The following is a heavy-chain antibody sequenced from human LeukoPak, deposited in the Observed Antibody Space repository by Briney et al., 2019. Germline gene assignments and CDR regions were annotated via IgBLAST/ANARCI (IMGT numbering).Heavy chain of an antibody. V-gene: IGHV3-7*01. Sequence: GGSLRLSCAASGFTFSSFWMSWVRQAPGKGLEWVANIKQDGSEKYYVDSVKGRFTISRDNAKNSLYLQMNSLRAEDTAVYYCASYNYYDSSGQIDYWGQGTLVTVSS. CDR1: GFTFSSFW. D-gene: IGHD3-22*01. CDR3: ASYNYYDSSGQIDY. J-gene: IGHJ4*02. CDR2: IKQDGSEK.